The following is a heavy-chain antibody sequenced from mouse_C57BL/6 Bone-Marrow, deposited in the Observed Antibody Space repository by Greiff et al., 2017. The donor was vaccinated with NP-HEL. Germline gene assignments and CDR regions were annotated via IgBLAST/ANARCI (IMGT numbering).Heavy chain of an antibody. J-gene: IGHJ2*01. CDR1: GYTFTDYE. CDR3: TATTVVAKGS. CDR2: IDPETGGT. V-gene: IGHV1-15*01. Sequence: QVQGVESGAELVRPGASVTLSCKASGYTFTDYEMHWVKQTPVHGLEWIGAIDPETGGTAYNQKFKGKAILTADKSSSTAYMELRSLTSEDSAVYYCTATTVVAKGSWGQGTTLTVSS. D-gene: IGHD1-1*01.